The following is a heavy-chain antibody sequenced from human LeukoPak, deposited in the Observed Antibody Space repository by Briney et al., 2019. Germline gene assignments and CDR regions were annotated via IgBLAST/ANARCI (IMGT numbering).Heavy chain of an antibody. CDR3: ARDLELRYFDWLLFPGIDY. CDR2: ISAYNGNT. Sequence: ASVKVSCKASGYTLRSYGITWVRQAPGQGLEWMGWISAYNGNTNYAQKLQGRVTMTTDTSTSTAYMELRSLRSDDTAVYYCARDLELRYFDWLLFPGIDYWGQGTLVTVSS. V-gene: IGHV1-18*01. D-gene: IGHD3-9*01. J-gene: IGHJ4*02. CDR1: GYTLRSYG.